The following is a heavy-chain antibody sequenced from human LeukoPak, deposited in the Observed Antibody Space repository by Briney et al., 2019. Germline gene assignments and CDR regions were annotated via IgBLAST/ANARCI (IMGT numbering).Heavy chain of an antibody. V-gene: IGHV3-53*01. J-gene: IGHJ6*02. Sequence: GGSLRLSCAASGFTVSSNYMSWVRQAPGEGLEWVSVIYSGGRTYYADSVKGRFTISRDNSKNTLYLQMNSLRAEDTAVYYCARGKTYYYDSSGSGGDYYGMDVWGQGTTVTVSS. CDR3: ARGKTYYYDSSGSGGDYYGMDV. CDR2: IYSGGRT. CDR1: GFTVSSNY. D-gene: IGHD3-22*01.